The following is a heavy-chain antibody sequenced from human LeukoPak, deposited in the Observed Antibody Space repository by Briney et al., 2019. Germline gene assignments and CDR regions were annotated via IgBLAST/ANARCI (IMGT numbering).Heavy chain of an antibody. CDR3: ARVGSGGAWFDF. V-gene: IGHV4-59*01. D-gene: IGHD6-19*01. CDR2: VYATGTT. Sequence: SETLSLTCTVSSGSLTGYYWSWIRQPPGKGLEWIAYVYATGTTNYNPSLKTRATISMDTSKNQLSLTLTSVTAADTAVYYCARVGSGGAWFDFWGQGTLVTVSS. CDR1: SGSLTGYY. J-gene: IGHJ4*02.